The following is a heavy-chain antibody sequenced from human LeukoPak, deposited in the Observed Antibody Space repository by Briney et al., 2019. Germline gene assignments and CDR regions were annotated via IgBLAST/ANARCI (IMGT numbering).Heavy chain of an antibody. D-gene: IGHD5-18*01. Sequence: GGSLKLSCAASVFTVSGSAMHWVRQASGKGLEWVGRIRSKANSYATAYAASVKGRFTIPRDDSKNTAYLQMNSLKTEDTAVYYCTSPTAMVIDWGQGTLVTVSS. CDR2: IRSKANSYAT. CDR3: TSPTAMVID. J-gene: IGHJ4*02. CDR1: VFTVSGSA. V-gene: IGHV3-73*01.